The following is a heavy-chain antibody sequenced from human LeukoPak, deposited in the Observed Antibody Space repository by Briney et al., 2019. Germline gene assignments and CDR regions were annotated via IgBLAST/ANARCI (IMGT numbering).Heavy chain of an antibody. CDR2: FTSRSQNI. V-gene: IGHV3-21*06. CDR1: GFTFSSYS. D-gene: IGHD6-13*01. Sequence: GGSLRLSCAASGFTFSSYSMTWVHQAPGKGLEWLSSFTSRSQNIYYADSVKGRFTISRDNAKNLLYLQMNSLRAEDTAIYYCARENSGIAATDIIDSWGQGTLVTVSS. J-gene: IGHJ4*02. CDR3: ARENSGIAATDIIDS.